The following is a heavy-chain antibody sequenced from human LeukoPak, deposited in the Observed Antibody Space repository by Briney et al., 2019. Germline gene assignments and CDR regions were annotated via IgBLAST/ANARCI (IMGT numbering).Heavy chain of an antibody. D-gene: IGHD3-10*01. CDR1: GGSFSGYY. V-gene: IGHV4-34*01. Sequence: SETLSLTCAVYGGSFSGYYWSWIRQPPGKGLEWIGEINHSGSTNYNPSLKSRVTISVDTSKNQFSLKLSSVTAADTAVYYCARGRREYGSGRTAEIRWFDPWGQGTLVTVSS. CDR3: ARGRREYGSGRTAEIRWFDP. CDR2: INHSGST. J-gene: IGHJ5*02.